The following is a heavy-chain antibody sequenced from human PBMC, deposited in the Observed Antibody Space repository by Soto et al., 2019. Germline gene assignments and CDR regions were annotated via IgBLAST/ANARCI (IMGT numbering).Heavy chain of an antibody. CDR1: GFTFRSHG. J-gene: IGHJ4*02. CDR2: IWYDGSEK. V-gene: IGHV3-33*01. CDR3: TRWADAKRLDY. Sequence: GGSLRLSCASSGFTFRSHGMHWVRQAPGKGPEWVAVIWYDGSEKYYADSVKGRFTISRDNSKNTLYLQMNNLRVEDTALYYCTRWADAKRLDYWGQGTLVTVSS. D-gene: IGHD4-17*01.